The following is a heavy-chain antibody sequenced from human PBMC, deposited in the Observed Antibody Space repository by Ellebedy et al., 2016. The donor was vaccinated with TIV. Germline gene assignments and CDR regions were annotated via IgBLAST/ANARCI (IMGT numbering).Heavy chain of an antibody. Sequence: GESLKISCAASGFTFSIFAMSWVRQAPGKGLAWVSTISASGEGTYYADSVNGRFTISRDNAKNTLYLQMNSLRTENTAVYYCAKRDSSGYYYASLFDYWGQGTLVTVSS. CDR3: AKRDSSGYYYASLFDY. J-gene: IGHJ4*02. CDR1: GFTFSIFA. V-gene: IGHV3-23*01. D-gene: IGHD3-22*01. CDR2: ISASGEGT.